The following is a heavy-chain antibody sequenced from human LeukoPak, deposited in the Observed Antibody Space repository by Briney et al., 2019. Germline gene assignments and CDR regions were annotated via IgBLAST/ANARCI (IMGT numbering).Heavy chain of an antibody. D-gene: IGHD5-18*01. CDR2: ISSSSSYM. CDR1: GFTFSSYS. V-gene: IGHV3-21*01. CDR3: ARDVESGYSYGNYYYYGMDV. Sequence: GGSLRLSCAASGFTFSSYSMNWVRQAPRKGLEWVSFISSSSSYMYYADSVKGRFTISRDNAKNSLYLQMNSLRAEDTAVYYCARDVESGYSYGNYYYYGMDVWGKGTTVTVSS. J-gene: IGHJ6*04.